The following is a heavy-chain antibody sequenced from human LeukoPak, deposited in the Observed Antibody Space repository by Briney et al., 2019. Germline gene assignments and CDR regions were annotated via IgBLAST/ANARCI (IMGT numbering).Heavy chain of an antibody. CDR3: ARGVNSGYFDY. J-gene: IGHJ4*02. V-gene: IGHV4-59*01. CDR2: IYYSGST. CDR1: GGSISSYY. Sequence: SETLSLTCTVSGGSISSYYWTWIRQPPGKGLEWIGYIYYSGSTNYNPPLKSRVTISVDTSKDQSPLKLPSVTAADTAVYYCARGVNSGYFDYCGQGTLVTVSS. D-gene: IGHD1-26*01.